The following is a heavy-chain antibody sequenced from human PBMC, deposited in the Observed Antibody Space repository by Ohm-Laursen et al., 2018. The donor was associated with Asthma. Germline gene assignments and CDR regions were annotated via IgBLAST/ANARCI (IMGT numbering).Heavy chain of an antibody. V-gene: IGHV1-24*01. CDR2: FDPEDGET. CDR1: GYTLTELS. Sequence: GASVRVSCKVSGYTLTELSMHWVRQAPGKGLEWMGGFDPEDGETIYAQRFQGRVTMTEDTSTDTAYMGLSSLRSEDTAVFYCATAVMSYSGSYWQGGAFDIWGQGTMVTVSS. CDR3: ATAVMSYSGSYWQGGAFDI. J-gene: IGHJ3*02. D-gene: IGHD1-26*01.